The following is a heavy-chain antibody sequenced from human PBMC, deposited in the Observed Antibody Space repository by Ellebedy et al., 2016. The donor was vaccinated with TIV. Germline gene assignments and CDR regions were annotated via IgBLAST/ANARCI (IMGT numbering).Heavy chain of an antibody. CDR2: ISSDGSKK. J-gene: IGHJ4*02. V-gene: IGHV3-30-3*01. CDR1: GFTFSTFA. Sequence: GESLKISCAASGFTFSTFAIHWVRQAPGKGLEWVAVISSDGSKKYYADSVKGRFTISRDNSNNTLYLQMNSLRAEDTAVYYCARVNGIARVPAAIFDYWGQGTLVTVSS. D-gene: IGHD2-2*01. CDR3: ARVNGIARVPAAIFDY.